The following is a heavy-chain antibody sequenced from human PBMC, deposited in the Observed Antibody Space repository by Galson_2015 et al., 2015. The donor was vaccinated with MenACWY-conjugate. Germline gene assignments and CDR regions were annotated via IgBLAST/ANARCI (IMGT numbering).Heavy chain of an antibody. Sequence: LSLTCSVSGGSIRSDFWTWLRQPPGEGLEWIAWITSSGTTNWNPSLKSRVTISIDTSKSYFSMNLTSVTAADTAVYYCAKHALGGWFDPWGQGTQVTVSS. J-gene: IGHJ5*02. V-gene: IGHV4-59*08. CDR1: GGSIRSDF. CDR3: AKHALGGWFDP. CDR2: ITSSGTT. D-gene: IGHD3-10*01.